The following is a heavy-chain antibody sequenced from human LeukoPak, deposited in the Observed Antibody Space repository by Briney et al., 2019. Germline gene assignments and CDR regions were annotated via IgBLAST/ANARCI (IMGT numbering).Heavy chain of an antibody. V-gene: IGHV1-8*01. J-gene: IGHJ5*02. CDR3: ARGKGGSKYYDFWSGYYTGLWNWFDP. CDR2: MNPNSGNT. Sequence: ASVKVSFKASGYTFTSYDINWVRQATGQGLEWMGWMNPNSGNTGYAQKFQGRVTMTRNTSISTAYMELSSLRSEDTAVYYCARGKGGSKYYDFWSGYYTGLWNWFDPWGQGTLVTVSS. CDR1: GYTFTSYD. D-gene: IGHD3-3*01.